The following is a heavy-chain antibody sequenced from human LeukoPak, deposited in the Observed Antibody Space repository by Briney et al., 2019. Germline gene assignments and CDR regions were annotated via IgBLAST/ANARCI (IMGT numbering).Heavy chain of an antibody. Sequence: GSTNYNPSLKSRVTISVDTSKNQFSLKLSSVTAADTAVYYCARGGFREFDYWGQGTLVTVSS. J-gene: IGHJ4*02. CDR3: ARGGFREFDY. D-gene: IGHD3-10*01. V-gene: IGHV4-59*09. CDR2: GST.